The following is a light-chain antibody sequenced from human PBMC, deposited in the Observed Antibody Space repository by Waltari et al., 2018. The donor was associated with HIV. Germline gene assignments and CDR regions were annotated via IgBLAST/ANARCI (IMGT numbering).Light chain of an antibody. Sequence: QSALTQPPSVSGSPGQSVTISCRGPSSAVGSFNRVSWYQQPPGTAPKLMIYEVNNRPSGVPDRFSGSKSGNTASLTISGLQPEDEADYYCSSYTTSSTVLFGGGTKLTVL. CDR1: SSAVGSFNR. CDR2: EVN. V-gene: IGLV2-18*02. CDR3: SSYTTSSTVL. J-gene: IGLJ2*01.